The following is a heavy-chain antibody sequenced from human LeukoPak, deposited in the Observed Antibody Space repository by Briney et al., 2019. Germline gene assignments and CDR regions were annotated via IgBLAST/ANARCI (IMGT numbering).Heavy chain of an antibody. Sequence: PGGSLRLSCAASGLTFSGADMHWVRQASGKGLEWVSSISSGSSYIYYANSVKGRFTISRDNAKNSLYLQMNSLRVEDTAVYYCATEGIVGGGAHFDYWGQGTLVTVSS. CDR1: GLTFSGAD. CDR2: ISSGSSYI. V-gene: IGHV3-21*01. J-gene: IGHJ4*02. D-gene: IGHD1-26*01. CDR3: ATEGIVGGGAHFDY.